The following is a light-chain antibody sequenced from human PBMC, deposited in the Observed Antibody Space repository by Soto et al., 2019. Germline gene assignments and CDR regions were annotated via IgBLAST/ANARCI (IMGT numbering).Light chain of an antibody. V-gene: IGKV3-11*01. J-gene: IGKJ2*01. CDR1: QSVSDS. CDR3: QQRSNWPRT. Sequence: EIVLTQSPATLSLSPGERATLSCRASQSVSDSLAWYQQKPGQAPRLLIYGASNRATAFPARFSGSGSGTDFTLTISSLEPEDFAVYYCQQRSNWPRTFGQGTKLEIK. CDR2: GAS.